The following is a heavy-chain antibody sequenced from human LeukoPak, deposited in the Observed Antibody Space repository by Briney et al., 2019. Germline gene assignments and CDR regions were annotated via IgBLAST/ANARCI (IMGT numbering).Heavy chain of an antibody. CDR3: AKDVSWNWFDP. J-gene: IGHJ5*02. Sequence: GGSLRLSCAASGFTFSTYAMHWVRQAPGKGLEWVAVISYDGSNKYYADSVKGRFTISRDNSKNTLYLQMNTLRAEDTAVYYCAKDVSWNWFDPWGQGTLASVSS. CDR2: ISYDGSNK. CDR1: GFTFSTYA. V-gene: IGHV3-30*18.